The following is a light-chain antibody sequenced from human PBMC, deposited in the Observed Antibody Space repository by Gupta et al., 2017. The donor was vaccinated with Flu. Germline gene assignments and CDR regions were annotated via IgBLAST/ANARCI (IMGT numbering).Light chain of an antibody. Sequence: QSVTISCTGTSSDGGSYDYVSWYQQLPGNAPRLMIYEVNKRPSGVPDRFSGSKSGNTASLTVSGLQAEDEAYYYCSALAGSSVLFGGGTNLIVL. V-gene: IGLV2-8*01. CDR3: SALAGSSVL. CDR2: EVN. J-gene: IGLJ2*01. CDR1: SSDGGSYDY.